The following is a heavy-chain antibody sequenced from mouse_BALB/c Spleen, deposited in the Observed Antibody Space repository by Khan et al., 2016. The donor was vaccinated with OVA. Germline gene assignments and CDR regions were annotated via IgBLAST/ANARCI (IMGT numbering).Heavy chain of an antibody. CDR3: GRDGAYHRNDGWFAY. CDR2: VNPSNGYT. CDR1: GYTFTSYT. D-gene: IGHD2-14*01. Sequence: QVQLQQSGAELARPGASVKMSCKASGYTFTSYTIHWIKLRPGQGLEWIGYVNPSNGYTNYNQKFRDKATLTADTSSTTAYMQLSSLTSDDSAVYNCGRDGAYHRNDGWFAYWGQGTLVTVSA. V-gene: IGHV1-4*01. J-gene: IGHJ3*01.